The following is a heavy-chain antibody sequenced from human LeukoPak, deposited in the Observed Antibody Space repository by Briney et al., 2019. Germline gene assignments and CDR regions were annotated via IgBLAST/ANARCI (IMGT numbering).Heavy chain of an antibody. V-gene: IGHV4-30-2*01. J-gene: IGHJ4*02. CDR3: ARDTRSGDYGGV. CDR1: GGSISSGGYS. Sequence: SETLSLTCAVSGGSISSGGYSWGWIRQPPGKGLEWIGYIYPIGSTYSNPSLQSRVTISVDRSKNQLSLKLSSVTAADTAVYYCARDTRSGDYGGVWGQGTLVTVSS. D-gene: IGHD4-17*01. CDR2: IYPIGST.